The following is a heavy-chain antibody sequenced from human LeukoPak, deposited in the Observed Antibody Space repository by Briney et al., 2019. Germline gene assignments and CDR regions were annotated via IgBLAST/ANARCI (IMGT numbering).Heavy chain of an antibody. Sequence: GGSLRLSCAAPGFTFSNYGMHWVRQAPGKGLEWVAFIRYDGSNRYYANSVKGRFTISRDNSKITLYLQMNSLRDEDTAVYYCAKDPHFFGSGSYYDYFDYWGQGTLVTVSP. D-gene: IGHD3-10*01. CDR1: GFTFSNYG. V-gene: IGHV3-30*02. J-gene: IGHJ4*02. CDR3: AKDPHFFGSGSYYDYFDY. CDR2: IRYDGSNR.